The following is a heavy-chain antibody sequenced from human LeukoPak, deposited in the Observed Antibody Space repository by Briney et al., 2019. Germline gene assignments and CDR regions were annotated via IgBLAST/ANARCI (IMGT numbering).Heavy chain of an antibody. CDR3: ARDASRGFDT. CDR2: IKDDGRQK. V-gene: IGHV3-7*01. J-gene: IGHJ4*02. CDR1: GFTFSRYW. Sequence: PGGSLRLSCAPSGFTFSRYWMTWVRQTPGKGLEWVASIKDDGRQKYYVDSVKGRFTVSRDNAKSSAYLQMDSLRVDDTALYYFARDASRGFDTWGQGTLVTVSS. D-gene: IGHD5-24*01.